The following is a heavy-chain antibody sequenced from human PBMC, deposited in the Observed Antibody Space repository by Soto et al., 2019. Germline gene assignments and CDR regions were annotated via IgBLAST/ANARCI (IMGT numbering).Heavy chain of an antibody. Sequence: EVQLVGSGGGLVQPGESLKLSCAASGFTFRGSAMHWVRQASGKGLEWVGRIRTKANSYATAYAASVQGRFTISRDDSKSTAYLQMNSLKTEDTAVYYCTGSLLAYCSGGKCHTDYYYYGMDVWGQGTAVTVSS. J-gene: IGHJ6*02. CDR2: IRTKANSYAT. V-gene: IGHV3-73*02. D-gene: IGHD2-15*01. CDR3: TGSLLAYCSGGKCHTDYYYYGMDV. CDR1: GFTFRGSA.